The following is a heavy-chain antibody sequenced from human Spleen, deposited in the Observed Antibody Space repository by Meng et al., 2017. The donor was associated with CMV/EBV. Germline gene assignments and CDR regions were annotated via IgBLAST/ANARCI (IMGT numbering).Heavy chain of an antibody. CDR2: IKQDGSEK. D-gene: IGHD5-18*01. Sequence: GGSLRLSCAASGVTFSSYWMSWVRQAPGKGLEWVANIKQDGSEKYYVDSVKGRFTISRDNAKNSLYLQMNSLRAEDTAVYYCARDGYSYGTTDYWGQGTLVTVSS. CDR3: ARDGYSYGTTDY. V-gene: IGHV3-7*01. J-gene: IGHJ4*02. CDR1: GVTFSSYW.